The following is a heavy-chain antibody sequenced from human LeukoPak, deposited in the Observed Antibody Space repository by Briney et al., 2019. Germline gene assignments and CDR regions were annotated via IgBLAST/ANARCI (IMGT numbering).Heavy chain of an antibody. J-gene: IGHJ4*02. CDR3: ARGGLFCSSTSCYFRTVTHYFDY. CDR1: GFTFSSYS. Sequence: GGSLRLSCAASGFTFSSYSMNWVRQAPGKGLEWVSAISGSGGSTYYADSVKGRFTISRDNSKNTLYLQMNSLRAEDTAVYYCARGGLFCSSTSCYFRTVTHYFDYWGQGTLVTVSS. CDR2: ISGSGGST. D-gene: IGHD2-2*01. V-gene: IGHV3-23*01.